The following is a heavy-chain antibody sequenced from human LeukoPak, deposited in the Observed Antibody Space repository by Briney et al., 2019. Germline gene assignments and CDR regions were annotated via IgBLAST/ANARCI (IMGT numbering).Heavy chain of an antibody. CDR3: ARDSQGPGWLDP. Sequence: NPSQTLSLTCTVSGGSISSGGYYWSWIRQHPGKGLEWIGYIYYSGSTYYNPSLKSRVTISVDTSKNQFSLKLSSVTAADTAVYYCARDSQGPGWLDPWGQGTLVTVSS. CDR2: IYYSGST. CDR1: GGSISSGGYY. J-gene: IGHJ5*02. V-gene: IGHV4-31*03.